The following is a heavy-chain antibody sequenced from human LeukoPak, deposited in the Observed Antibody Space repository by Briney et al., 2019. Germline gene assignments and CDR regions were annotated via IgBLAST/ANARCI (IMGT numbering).Heavy chain of an antibody. J-gene: IGHJ4*02. CDR2: IYYSGST. D-gene: IGHD3-22*01. CDR3: ARLTTYYYYSSGYD. Sequence: SETLSLTCFVAGGSISSSSYYWGWIRQPPGKGLEWIASIYYSGSTYYNPSLKSRVTISVDTSKNQFSLELSSVTAADTAVYYCARLTTYYYYSSGYDWGQGTLVTVSS. CDR1: GGSISSSSYY. V-gene: IGHV4-39*01.